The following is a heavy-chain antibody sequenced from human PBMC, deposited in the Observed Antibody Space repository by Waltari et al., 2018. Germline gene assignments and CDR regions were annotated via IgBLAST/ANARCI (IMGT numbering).Heavy chain of an antibody. V-gene: IGHV3-48*01. J-gene: IGHJ3*02. CDR2: ISPTGNTI. CDR3: ACSFGASFYKTFDI. Sequence: QLVQSGGGLVKPGESLRLSCVASGTSSKINSPQWVRQTPGSDLEWLAYISPTGNTIYYSASVQGRFAVSRDNSKNTLFLQMDNLSAEDTALYYCACSFGASFYKTFDIWGQGTMVTVSS. CDR1: GTSSKINS. D-gene: IGHD3-10*01.